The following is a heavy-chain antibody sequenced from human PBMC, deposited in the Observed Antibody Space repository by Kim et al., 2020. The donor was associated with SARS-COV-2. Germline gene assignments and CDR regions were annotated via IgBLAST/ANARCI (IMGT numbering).Heavy chain of an antibody. CDR2: IYSGGST. D-gene: IGHD3-3*01. CDR3: ARGPGYDFWSGYYTWFDP. J-gene: IGHJ5*02. Sequence: GGSLRLSCAASGFTVSSNYMSWVRQAPGKGLEWVSVIYSGGSTYYADSVKGRFTISRDNSKNTLYLQMNSLRAEDTAVYYCARGPGYDFWSGYYTWFDPWGRGTLVTVPS. CDR1: GFTVSSNY. V-gene: IGHV3-53*01.